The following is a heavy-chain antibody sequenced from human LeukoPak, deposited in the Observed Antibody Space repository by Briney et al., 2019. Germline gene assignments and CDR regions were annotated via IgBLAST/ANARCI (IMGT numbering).Heavy chain of an antibody. Sequence: SETLSLTCTASGGSISSSSYYWGWIRQPPGKGLEWIGSIYYSGSTYYNPSLKSRVTISVDTSKNQFSLKLSSVTAADTAVYYCARLPGIAAAGPPFDPWGQGTLVTVSS. CDR3: ARLPGIAAAGPPFDP. CDR1: GGSISSSSYY. V-gene: IGHV4-39*01. J-gene: IGHJ5*02. CDR2: IYYSGST. D-gene: IGHD6-13*01.